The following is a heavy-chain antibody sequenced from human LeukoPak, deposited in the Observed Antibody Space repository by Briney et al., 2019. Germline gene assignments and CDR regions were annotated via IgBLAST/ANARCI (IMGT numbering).Heavy chain of an antibody. CDR2: IYSGGST. D-gene: IGHD3-22*01. CDR1: GFTVSSNY. Sequence: GGSLRLSCAASGFTVSSNYMSWVRQAPGKGLEWVSVIYSGGSTYYADSVKGRFTISRDNSKNTLYPQMNSLRAEDTAVYYCARGEGYYDSSGYYPFSHWGQGTLVTVSS. V-gene: IGHV3-53*01. J-gene: IGHJ4*02. CDR3: ARGEGYYDSSGYYPFSH.